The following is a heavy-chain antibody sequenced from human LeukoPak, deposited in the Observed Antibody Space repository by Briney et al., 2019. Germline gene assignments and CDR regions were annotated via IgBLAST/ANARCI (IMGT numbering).Heavy chain of an antibody. V-gene: IGHV1-46*01. J-gene: IGHJ3*02. D-gene: IGHD3-22*01. CDR3: ARAPSWYYDSSVAFDI. CDR1: GYTFTSYY. Sequence: GASVKVSCKASGYTFTSYYMYWVRQAPGQGLEWMGIINPSGGRTSYAQKLQGRVTMTRDTSTSTVYMELSSLRSEDTAVYYCARAPSWYYDSSVAFDIWGQGTMVTVSS. CDR2: INPSGGRT.